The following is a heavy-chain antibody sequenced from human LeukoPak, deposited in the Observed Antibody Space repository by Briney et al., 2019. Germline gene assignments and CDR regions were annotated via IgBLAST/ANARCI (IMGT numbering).Heavy chain of an antibody. D-gene: IGHD2/OR15-2a*01. CDR2: ITNDGTTT. CDR3: VRDAPNSRFDP. V-gene: IGHV3-74*01. Sequence: PGGSLRLSCAASGFTFSAHWMHWVRHVPGKGLVWVSHITNDGTTTTYADSVKGRFTISRDNAKNTRYLQMNSLRAEDSAVYYCVRDAPNSRFDPWGQGTLVTVSS. CDR1: GFTFSAHW. J-gene: IGHJ5*02.